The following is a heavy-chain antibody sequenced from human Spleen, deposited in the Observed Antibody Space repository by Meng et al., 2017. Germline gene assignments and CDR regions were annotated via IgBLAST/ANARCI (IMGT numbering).Heavy chain of an antibody. J-gene: IGHJ4*02. Sequence: ESLMISCPAPGFSFSNYAMNWVRQAPGKGLEWVSSISTDSVYIYYADSVKGRFTVSRDNAKNSLFLQMDSLRAEDTAVYYCTRDGYNVVDYWGQGTLVTVSS. CDR2: ISTDSVYI. D-gene: IGHD5-24*01. CDR1: GFSFSNYA. CDR3: TRDGYNVVDY. V-gene: IGHV3-21*01.